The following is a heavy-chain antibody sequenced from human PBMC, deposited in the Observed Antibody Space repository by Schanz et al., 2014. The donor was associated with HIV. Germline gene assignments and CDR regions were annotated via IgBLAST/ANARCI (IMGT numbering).Heavy chain of an antibody. CDR1: GFTFSSYG. J-gene: IGHJ6*02. CDR3: TRGRFLERGGMDV. V-gene: IGHV3-33*01. D-gene: IGHD3-3*01. Sequence: QVQLVESGGGGVQPGRSLRLSCAASGFTFSSYGMHWVRQAPGKGREWVAVIWFDGRNKYYGDSVKGRFMISRDNSNKTLYLQMNSLRAEDTAVYFCTRGRFLERGGMDVWGQGTAVTVSS. CDR2: IWFDGRNK.